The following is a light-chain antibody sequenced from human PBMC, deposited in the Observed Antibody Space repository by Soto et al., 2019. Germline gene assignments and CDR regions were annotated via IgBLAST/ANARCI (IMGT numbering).Light chain of an antibody. CDR2: RTN. CDR1: SGSVSTNNC. CDR3: VLYMGRGIWV. V-gene: IGLV8-61*01. J-gene: IGLJ3*02. Sequence: QTVVTQEPSFSVSPGGTVTLTCALSSGSVSTNNCPSWCQQTPGQPPRTLIFRTNTRSSGVPDRFSGSILGSKAALTITGAQADYESDYYCVLYMGRGIWVFGGGTKLTVL.